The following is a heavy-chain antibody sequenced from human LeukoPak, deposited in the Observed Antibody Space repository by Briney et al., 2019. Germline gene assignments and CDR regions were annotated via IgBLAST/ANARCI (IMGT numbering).Heavy chain of an antibody. V-gene: IGHV3-30*18. CDR1: GFTFSSYG. CDR3: AKDLSSRICGGDCLYYYGMDV. D-gene: IGHD2-21*02. J-gene: IGHJ6*02. CDR2: ISYDGSDK. Sequence: GGSLRLSCAASGFTFSSYGMHWVRQAPGKGLEGVAVISYDGSDKYYADSVKGRFTISRDNYKKTLYLQMNSLRAEDTAVYYCAKDLSSRICGGDCLYYYGMDVWGQGTTVTVSS.